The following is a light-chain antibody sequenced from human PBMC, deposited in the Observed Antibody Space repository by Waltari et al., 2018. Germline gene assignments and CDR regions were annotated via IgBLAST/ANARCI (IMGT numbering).Light chain of an antibody. V-gene: IGKV1-39*01. CDR3: QQSYSTPYMYT. Sequence: DIQMTQSPSSLSASVGDRVTITCRASQSISSYLNWYQQKAGKAPKLLVYAASSLQSGGPSRFSGSGSRTEFTLTISSLQPEDVATYYCQQSYSTPYMYTFGQGTKLEIK. CDR2: AAS. J-gene: IGKJ2*01. CDR1: QSISSY.